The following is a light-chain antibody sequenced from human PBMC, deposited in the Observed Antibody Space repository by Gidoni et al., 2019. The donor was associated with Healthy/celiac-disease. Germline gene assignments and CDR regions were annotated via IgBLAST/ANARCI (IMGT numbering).Light chain of an antibody. Sequence: DIQLTQSPSFLSASVGDRVTITCRASQGISSYLAWYQQKPGKAPKLLIYAASTLQSGVPARFSGSGSGTEFTLTISSLQPEDFATYYCQQLNSYSLTFXQXTRLEIK. CDR2: AAS. CDR3: QQLNSYSLT. CDR1: QGISSY. J-gene: IGKJ5*01. V-gene: IGKV1-9*01.